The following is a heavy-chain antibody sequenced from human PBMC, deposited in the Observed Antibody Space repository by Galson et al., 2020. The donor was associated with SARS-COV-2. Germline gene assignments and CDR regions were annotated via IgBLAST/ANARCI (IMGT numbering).Heavy chain of an antibody. D-gene: IGHD5-12*01. J-gene: IGHJ6*01. CDR1: GFTFSSYC. Sequence: GESLKISCAASGFTFSSYCMNWVRQAPGKGLEWVSSISSSSSYIYYADSVKGRFTISRDNAKNSLYLQMNSLRAEDTAVFYCARDRVAQYSGYNLFYYYGMDVWGQGTTVTVSS. CDR3: ARDRVAQYSGYNLFYYYGMDV. CDR2: ISSSSSYI. V-gene: IGHV3-21*01.